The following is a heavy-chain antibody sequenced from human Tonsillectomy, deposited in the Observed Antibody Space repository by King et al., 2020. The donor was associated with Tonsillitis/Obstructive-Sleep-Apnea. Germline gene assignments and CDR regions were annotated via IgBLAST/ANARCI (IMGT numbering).Heavy chain of an antibody. V-gene: IGHV4-34*01. Sequence: VQLQQWGAGLLKPSETLSLTCAVFGGSFNNYYWSWIRQPPGKGLEWIGEIYHSGSTNYNPSLKSRLTMSVDTSKNQFSLNRRSVTAADTAVYYCARAPYYGDDFWGQGTLVTVSS. CDR2: IYHSGST. D-gene: IGHD4-17*01. J-gene: IGHJ4*02. CDR1: GGSFNNYY. CDR3: ARAPYYGDDF.